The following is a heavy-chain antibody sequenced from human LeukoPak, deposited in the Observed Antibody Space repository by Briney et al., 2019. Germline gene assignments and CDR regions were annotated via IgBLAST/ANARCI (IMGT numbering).Heavy chain of an antibody. Sequence: PGGSLRLSCAASGFTFSSYAMHWVRQAPGKGLEWVAVISYDGSNKYYADSVKGRFTISRDNSKNTLYLQMNSLRAEDTAVYYCARFLFPLTYYFDYWGQGTLDTVSS. CDR1: GFTFSSYA. V-gene: IGHV3-30-3*01. CDR3: ARFLFPLTYYFDY. D-gene: IGHD2-21*01. CDR2: ISYDGSNK. J-gene: IGHJ4*02.